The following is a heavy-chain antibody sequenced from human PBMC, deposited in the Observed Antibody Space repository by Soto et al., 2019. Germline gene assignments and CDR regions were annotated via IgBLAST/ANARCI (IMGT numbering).Heavy chain of an antibody. CDR2: VKSKTDGGTT. V-gene: IGHV3-15*07. Sequence: GGSLRLSCAASGFTLSCYWMHWVRQAPGKGLEWVGRVKSKTDGGTTDFAAPVKGRFAISRDDSKNMVYLEMNSLKTEDTAIYYCTTDSYMTNIIVRFDYWGHGTLVTVSS. CDR1: GFTLSCYW. J-gene: IGHJ4*01. CDR3: TTDSYMTNIIVRFDY. D-gene: IGHD4-17*01.